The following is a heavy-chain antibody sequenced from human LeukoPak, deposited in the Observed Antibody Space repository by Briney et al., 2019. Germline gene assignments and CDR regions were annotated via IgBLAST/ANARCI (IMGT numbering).Heavy chain of an antibody. CDR1: GFTFSSYG. D-gene: IGHD3-3*01. J-gene: IGHJ4*02. CDR2: IRYDGSNK. V-gene: IGHV3-30*02. Sequence: GGSLRLSCAASGFTFSSYGMHWVRQAPGKGLEWVAFIRYDGSNKYYADSVKGRFTISRDNSKNTLYLQMNSLRAEDTAVYYCAKEDFWSGYRPFDYWGQGTLVTVSS. CDR3: AKEDFWSGYRPFDY.